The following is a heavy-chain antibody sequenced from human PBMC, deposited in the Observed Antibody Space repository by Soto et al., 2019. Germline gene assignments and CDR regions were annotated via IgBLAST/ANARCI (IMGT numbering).Heavy chain of an antibody. V-gene: IGHV3-21*01. D-gene: IGHD5-12*01. J-gene: IGHJ4*02. CDR1: GFTFSSYS. CDR3: ARDRKWLRLPGYYFDY. Sequence: EVQLVESGGGLVKPGGSLRLSCAASGFTFSSYSMNWVRQAPGKGLEWVSSISSSSSYIYYADSVKGRFTISRDNAKNSLYLQRNSLRAEDTAVYYCARDRKWLRLPGYYFDYWGQGTLVTVSS. CDR2: ISSSSSYI.